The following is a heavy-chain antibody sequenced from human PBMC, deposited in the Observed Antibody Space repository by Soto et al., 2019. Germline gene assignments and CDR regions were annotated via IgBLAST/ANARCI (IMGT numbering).Heavy chain of an antibody. D-gene: IGHD3-10*01. CDR2: ISTYNGNT. Sequence: ASVKVSCKASGYIFITYGISWVRQAPGQGLEWMGRISTYNGNTNYAQNLQGRVTMTADTSTNTAYMELRSLRSDDTAVYYCARDLDGSGSYYTGYWGPGTLVTVFS. V-gene: IGHV1-18*01. CDR3: ARDLDGSGSYYTGY. CDR1: GYIFITYG. J-gene: IGHJ4*02.